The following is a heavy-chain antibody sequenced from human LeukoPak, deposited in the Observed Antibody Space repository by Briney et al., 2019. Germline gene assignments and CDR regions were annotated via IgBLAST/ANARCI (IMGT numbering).Heavy chain of an antibody. J-gene: IGHJ4*02. CDR3: ARDPPIDIVVVEAATPSYFDY. Sequence: PGGSLRLSCAASGFTFSSYAMHWVRQAPGKGLEWVAVISYDGNNKYYADSVKGRFTISRDNSKNTMYLQMNSLRAEDTALYYCARDPPIDIVVVEAATPSYFDYWGQGTLVTVSS. CDR1: GFTFSSYA. V-gene: IGHV3-30*04. D-gene: IGHD2-15*01. CDR2: ISYDGNNK.